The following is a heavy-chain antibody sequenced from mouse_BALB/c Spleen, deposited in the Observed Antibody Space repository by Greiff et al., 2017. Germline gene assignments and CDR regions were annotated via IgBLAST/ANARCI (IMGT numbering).Heavy chain of an antibody. CDR3: ARGAWFAY. J-gene: IGHJ3*01. CDR1: GYAFTNYL. CDR2: INPGSGGT. V-gene: IGHV1-54*01. Sequence: VQLQQSGAELVRPGTSVKVSCKASGYAFTNYLIEWVKQRPGQGLEWIGVINPGSGGTNYNEKFKGKATLTADKSSSTAYMQLSSLTSDDSAVYFCARGAWFAYWGQGTLVTVSA.